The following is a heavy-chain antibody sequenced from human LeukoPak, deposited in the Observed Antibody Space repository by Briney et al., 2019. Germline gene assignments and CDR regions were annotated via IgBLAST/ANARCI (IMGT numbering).Heavy chain of an antibody. Sequence: GESLKISCKGSGYSFTSYWIGWVRQMPGKGLELMGSIYPGDSDTRYSPSFQGQVTISADKSITTAYLQWSSLKASDTAIYYCTRQGVYYSDSSGFYYWGPGTLVTVSS. D-gene: IGHD3-22*01. CDR3: TRQGVYYSDSSGFYY. CDR2: IYPGDSDT. J-gene: IGHJ4*02. CDR1: GYSFTSYW. V-gene: IGHV5-51*01.